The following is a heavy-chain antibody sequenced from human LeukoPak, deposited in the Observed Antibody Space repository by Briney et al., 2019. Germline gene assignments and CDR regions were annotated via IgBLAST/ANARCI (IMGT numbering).Heavy chain of an antibody. Sequence: GGSLRLSCAASGFTFSSYAVSWVRQAPGKGLEWVSAISISGGSTYYADSVKGRFTFSRDNSKNTLYLQMNSLRAKDSAVYYCAKVASALTMYDAFDVWGQGTVVTVSS. V-gene: IGHV3-23*01. J-gene: IGHJ3*01. CDR2: ISISGGST. CDR3: AKVASALTMYDAFDV. CDR1: GFTFSSYA. D-gene: IGHD4/OR15-4a*01.